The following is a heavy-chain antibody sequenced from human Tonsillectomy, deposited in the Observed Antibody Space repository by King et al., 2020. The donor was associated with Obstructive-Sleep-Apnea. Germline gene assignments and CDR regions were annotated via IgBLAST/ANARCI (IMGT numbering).Heavy chain of an antibody. Sequence: VQLVEAGGGVVQPGGSLRLSFASAGFTFRSSCMLWVRQAPGKGLEGVMFIRYGGSKEYLADSVKGRFSVSRDNSKNALFLQMNNLSAEDTAVYYCAKDNSNWSFDYWGQGILVTVSS. J-gene: IGHJ4*02. D-gene: IGHD6-6*01. CDR1: GFTFRSSC. V-gene: IGHV3-30*02. CDR2: IRYGGSKE. CDR3: AKDNSNWSFDY.